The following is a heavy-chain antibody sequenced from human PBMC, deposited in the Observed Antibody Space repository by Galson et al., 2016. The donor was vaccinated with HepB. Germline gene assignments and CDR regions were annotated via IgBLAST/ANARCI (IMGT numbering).Heavy chain of an antibody. CDR2: INAGNGNT. Sequence: SVKVSCKASGYTFTSYAMHWVRQAPGQRLEWMGWINAGNGNTKYSQKFQGRVTITRDTSASTAYMELSSLRSEDTAVYYCARGIAVAGTGGKLDYWGQGTLVTVSS. J-gene: IGHJ4*02. CDR1: GYTFTSYA. V-gene: IGHV1-3*01. CDR3: ARGIAVAGTGGKLDY. D-gene: IGHD6-19*01.